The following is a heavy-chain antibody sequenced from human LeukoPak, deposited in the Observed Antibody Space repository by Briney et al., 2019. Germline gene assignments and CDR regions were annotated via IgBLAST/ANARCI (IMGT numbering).Heavy chain of an antibody. CDR3: ARSSAMTYNGPRDY. D-gene: IGHD3-10*01. V-gene: IGHV5-51*01. CDR1: GYSFTSYW. CDR2: IYPGDSDT. Sequence: GESLKISCKGSGYSFTSYWIGWVRQMPGKGLDWIGIIYPGDSDTRYSPSFQGQVTISADKSISTALLQWSSLQASDTAMYYCARSSAMTYNGPRDYWGQGTLVTVSS. J-gene: IGHJ4*02.